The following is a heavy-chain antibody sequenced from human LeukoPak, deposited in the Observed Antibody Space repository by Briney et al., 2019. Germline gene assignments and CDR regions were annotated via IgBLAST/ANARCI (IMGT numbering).Heavy chain of an antibody. J-gene: IGHJ5*02. CDR2: INPSGGTT. V-gene: IGHV1-46*01. CDR1: GYTFTSYY. CDR3: ARDPQSENWFDP. D-gene: IGHD3-3*01. Sequence: ASVKVSCKAAGYTFTSYYMHWVRQTPGQGLEWMGIINPSGGTTSYAQKFQGRVTMTSDTSTSTVYMELSSLRSEDTAVYYCARDPQSENWFDPWGQGTRVTVSS.